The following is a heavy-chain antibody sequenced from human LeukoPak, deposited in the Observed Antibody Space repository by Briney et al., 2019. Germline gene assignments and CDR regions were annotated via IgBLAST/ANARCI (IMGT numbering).Heavy chain of an antibody. D-gene: IGHD4-17*01. V-gene: IGHV5-51*01. CDR3: ARHFHPAETTGGYFDL. Sequence: GESLKISCQSSGYNFTPYWIVWVRQMPGKGPEWMGITFAGYSYTIYSPSFQGQVTISVDKSISTAYLQWSSLKASDTAMYYFARHFHPAETTGGYFDLWGRGTLVTVSA. J-gene: IGHJ2*01. CDR2: TFAGYSYT. CDR1: GYNFTPYW.